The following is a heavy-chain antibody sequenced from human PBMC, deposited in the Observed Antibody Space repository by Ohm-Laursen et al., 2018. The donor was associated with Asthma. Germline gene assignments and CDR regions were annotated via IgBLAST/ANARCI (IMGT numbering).Heavy chain of an antibody. CDR2: GGSYYDGGLK. Sequence: SLRLSCAASGFTFRSYAMHWVRQAPGKGLEWVAVGGSYYDGGLKYYADSVNGRFTVSRDDSKNTLYLQMNSLRAEDTAVYYCARRDFWVWGQGTLVTVSS. V-gene: IGHV3-30-3*01. CDR3: ARRDFWV. CDR1: GFTFRSYA. J-gene: IGHJ4*02. D-gene: IGHD3-3*01.